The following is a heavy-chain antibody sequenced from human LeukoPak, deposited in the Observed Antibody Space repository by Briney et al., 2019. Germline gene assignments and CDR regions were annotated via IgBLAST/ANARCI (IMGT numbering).Heavy chain of an antibody. J-gene: IGHJ6*02. V-gene: IGHV1-69*04. CDR1: GGTFSSYA. D-gene: IGHD2-2*01. CDR3: ARGVVVVPAAPQANYYYYGMDV. Sequence: GASVKVSCKASGGTFSSYAISWVRQAPGQGLEWMGRIIPILGIANYAQKFQGRVTITADKSTSTAYMELSSLRSEDTAVYYCARGVVVVPAAPQANYYYYGMDVWGQGTTVTVSS. CDR2: IIPILGIA.